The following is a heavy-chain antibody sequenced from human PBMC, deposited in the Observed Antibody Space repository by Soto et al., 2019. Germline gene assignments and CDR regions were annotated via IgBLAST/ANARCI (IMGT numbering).Heavy chain of an antibody. D-gene: IGHD5-18*01. CDR2: SNHVGRT. CDR1: GGSFSGFY. V-gene: IGHV4-34*01. CDR3: ARVLIAGVTTD. Sequence: QVQLQQWGAGLLKPSETLSLTCAVYGGSFSGFYWSWIRQPPGKGLEWIGESNHVGRTNYNPSLKSRVTMSVDPSKNQFSLRLTSVTAADTAVYYCARVLIAGVTTDWGQGTLVIVSS. J-gene: IGHJ4*02.